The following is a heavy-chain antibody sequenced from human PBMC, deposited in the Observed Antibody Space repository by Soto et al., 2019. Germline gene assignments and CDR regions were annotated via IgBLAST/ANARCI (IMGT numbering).Heavy chain of an antibody. D-gene: IGHD4-17*01. Sequence: QLQESGPGLVEPSETLSLTCTVSNGSISGYYWSWIRQPAGKGLEWIGRVYSSGSTYYNPSLKSRVTMSVDTSNTHFSLRLTSVTAADTAIYYCARASPTVTRVSSWFDPWGPGTLVTVSS. J-gene: IGHJ5*02. CDR1: NGSISGYY. V-gene: IGHV4-4*07. CDR3: ARASPTVTRVSSWFDP. CDR2: VYSSGST.